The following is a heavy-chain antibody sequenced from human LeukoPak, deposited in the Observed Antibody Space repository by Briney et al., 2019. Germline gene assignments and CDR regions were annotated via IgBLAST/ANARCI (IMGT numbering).Heavy chain of an antibody. V-gene: IGHV1-8*01. J-gene: IGHJ4*02. CDR3: ALDYVWGSYRYHDY. D-gene: IGHD3-16*02. CDR1: GYTFTSYD. Sequence: ASVKVSCKASGYTFTSYDINWVRQATGQGLEWMGWMNPNSGNTGYAQKFQGRVTMTRNTSISTAYMELSSLRSEDTAVYYCALDYVWGSYRYHDYWGQGTLVTVSS. CDR2: MNPNSGNT.